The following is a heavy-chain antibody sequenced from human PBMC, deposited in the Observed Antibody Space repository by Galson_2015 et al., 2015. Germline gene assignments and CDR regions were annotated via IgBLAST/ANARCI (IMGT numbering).Heavy chain of an antibody. J-gene: IGHJ4*02. V-gene: IGHV3-23*01. CDR2: ISGSGGST. D-gene: IGHD3/OR15-3a*01. CDR1: GFTFSSYG. Sequence: SLRLSCAASGFTFSSYGMSWVRQAPGKGLEWVSGISGSGGSTDYADSVKGRFTISRDNSKNTLYLQMNSLRGEDTAIYYCAKDAAGTGWEGCVGYWGQGTLVTVSS. CDR3: AKDAAGTGWEGCVGY.